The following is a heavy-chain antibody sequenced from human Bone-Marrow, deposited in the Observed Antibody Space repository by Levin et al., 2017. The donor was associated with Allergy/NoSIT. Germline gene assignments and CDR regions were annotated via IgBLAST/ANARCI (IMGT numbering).Heavy chain of an antibody. J-gene: IGHJ6*02. D-gene: IGHD6-19*01. V-gene: IGHV4-59*01. Sequence: SETLSLTCIVSGGSISSYHWSWIRQPPGKGLEWIGYIYYSGSTNYNPSLKSRVTISVDTSKNQFSLTLNSVTAADTAVYYCARDRVVAGGGSGTYYYSGMAVWGQGTTVTVSS. CDR1: GGSISSYH. CDR3: ARDRVVAGGGSGTYYYSGMAV. CDR2: IYYSGST.